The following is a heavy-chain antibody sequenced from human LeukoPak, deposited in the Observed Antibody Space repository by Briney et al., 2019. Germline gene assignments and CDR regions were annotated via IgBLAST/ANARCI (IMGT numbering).Heavy chain of an antibody. Sequence: SETLSLTCTVSGGSICGYYWSWIRRPPGKGLEWIGYIYYSGSTKYNPSLKSRVTISVYTSRTQFSLKVSSVTAADTAVYYCAREGTSSHRLDVWGQGTTVTVSS. J-gene: IGHJ6*02. D-gene: IGHD2-2*01. CDR2: IYYSGST. CDR1: GGSICGYY. V-gene: IGHV4-59*01. CDR3: AREGTSSHRLDV.